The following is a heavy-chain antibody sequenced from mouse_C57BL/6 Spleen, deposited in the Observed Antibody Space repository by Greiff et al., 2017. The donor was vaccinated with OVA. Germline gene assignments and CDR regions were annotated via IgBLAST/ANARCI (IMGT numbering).Heavy chain of an antibody. D-gene: IGHD2-4*01. CDR2: ISSGGDYI. V-gene: IGHV5-9-1*02. CDR1: GFTFSSYA. CDR3: TREYDYDVGYYFDY. Sequence: EVMLVESGEGLVKPGGSLKLSCAASGFTFSSYAMSWVRQTPEKRLEWVAYISSGGDYIYYADTVKGRFTISRDNARNTLYLQMSSLKSEDTAMYYCTREYDYDVGYYFDYWGQGTTLTVSS. J-gene: IGHJ2*01.